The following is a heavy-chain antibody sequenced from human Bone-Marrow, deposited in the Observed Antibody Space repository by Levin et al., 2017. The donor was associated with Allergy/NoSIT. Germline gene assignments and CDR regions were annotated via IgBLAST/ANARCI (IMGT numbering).Heavy chain of an antibody. Sequence: LSLTCAASGFTFRKYAMNWVRQAPGKGLEWVSAVSGSGGSTYYADSVKGRFTISRDNSKNTVSLQMSSLRPEDTAVYYCAKDTDCGGDCLWYFDLWGRGTLVTVSS. CDR2: VSGSGGST. CDR1: GFTFRKYA. CDR3: AKDTDCGGDCLWYFDL. J-gene: IGHJ2*01. V-gene: IGHV3-23*01. D-gene: IGHD2-21*02.